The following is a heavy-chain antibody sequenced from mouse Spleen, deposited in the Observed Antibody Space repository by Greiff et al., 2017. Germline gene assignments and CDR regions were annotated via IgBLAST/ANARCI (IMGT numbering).Heavy chain of an antibody. D-gene: IGHD1-1*01. Sequence: QVQLQQSGPELVKPGASVKLSCKASGYTFTSYDINWVKQRPGQGLEWIGWIYPRDGSTKYNEKFKGKATLTVDTSSSTAYMELHSLTSEDSAVYFCARRGFITTVVFDYWGQGTTLTVSS. J-gene: IGHJ2*01. CDR1: GYTFTSYD. CDR2: IYPRDGST. V-gene: IGHV1-85*01. CDR3: ARRGFITTVVFDY.